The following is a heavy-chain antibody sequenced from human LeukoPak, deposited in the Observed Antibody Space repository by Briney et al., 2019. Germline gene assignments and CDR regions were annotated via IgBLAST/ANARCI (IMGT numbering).Heavy chain of an antibody. CDR1: GYTFTSYY. V-gene: IGHV1-8*02. CDR2: MNPNSGNT. CDR3: ARLGEGWYFDL. J-gene: IGHJ2*01. Sequence: ASVKVSCKASGYTFTSYYMHWVRQATGQGLEWMGWMNPNSGNTGYAQKFQGRVTMTRNTSISTAYMELSSLRSEDTAVYYCARLGEGWYFDLWGRGTLVTVSS.